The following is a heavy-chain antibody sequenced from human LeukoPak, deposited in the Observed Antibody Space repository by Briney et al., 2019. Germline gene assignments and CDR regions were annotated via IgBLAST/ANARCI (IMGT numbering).Heavy chain of an antibody. D-gene: IGHD3-16*01. CDR2: INPNSGDT. J-gene: IGHJ4*02. V-gene: IGHV1-2*02. Sequence: ASVKVSCKASGYTFTGYYMHCVRRAPGQGLEGMGWINPNSGDTNYAQKFQGRVTMTRDTSISTAYMELSRLRSDDTAVYYCARVRYRLAETYIDYWGQGTLVTVSS. CDR1: GYTFTGYY. CDR3: ARVRYRLAETYIDY.